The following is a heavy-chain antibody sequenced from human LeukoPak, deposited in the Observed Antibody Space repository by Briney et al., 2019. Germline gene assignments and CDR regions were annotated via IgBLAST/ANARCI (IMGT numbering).Heavy chain of an antibody. CDR3: ARGAGPLFDP. V-gene: IGHV3-11*01. CDR1: GFTFSDYY. CDR2: ISTSGTIT. Sequence: GGSLRLSCAASGFTFSDYYMSWIRQAPGKGLEWFSYISTSGTITHYADSVKGRFTISRDNAKNSLYLQMNSLRAEDTVVYYCARGAGPLFDPWGQGTLVTVSS. J-gene: IGHJ5*02.